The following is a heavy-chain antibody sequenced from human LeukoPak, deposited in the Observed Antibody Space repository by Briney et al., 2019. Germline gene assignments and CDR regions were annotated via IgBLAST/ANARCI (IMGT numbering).Heavy chain of an antibody. CDR2: IYYSGST. D-gene: IGHD6-13*01. J-gene: IGHJ4*02. CDR3: ARVVAAGRDYYFVY. CDR1: GGSISSGGYC. Sequence: SETLSLTSAVSGGSISSGGYCCSWIRQHPGKGLEWIGYIYYSGSTYYNPSLKSRVTISVDTSKNQFSLKLSSVTAADTAVYYCARVVAAGRDYYFVYWGQGTLVTVSS. V-gene: IGHV4-31*11.